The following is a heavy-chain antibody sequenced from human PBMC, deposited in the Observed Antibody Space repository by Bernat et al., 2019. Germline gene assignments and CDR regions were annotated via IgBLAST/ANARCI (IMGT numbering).Heavy chain of an antibody. Sequence: QVQLQESGPGLVKPSETLSLTCAVSGYSITSDFFWGWVRQPAGKGPEWVASLSHTGVTYFNPSFKSRAAMSRDTSRNRFSLKLSSMTAADTAVYFCARVGTTADFDSWGHGTLVTVSS. CDR1: GYSITSDFF. CDR2: LSHTGVT. J-gene: IGHJ4*01. D-gene: IGHD4-17*01. V-gene: IGHV4-38-2*01. CDR3: ARVGTTADFDS.